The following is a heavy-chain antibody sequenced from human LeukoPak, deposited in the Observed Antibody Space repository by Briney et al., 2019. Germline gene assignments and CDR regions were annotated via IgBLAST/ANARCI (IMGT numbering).Heavy chain of an antibody. D-gene: IGHD2-15*01. CDR2: ISSSSSYI. Sequence: GGSLRLSCAASGFTFGSYSMNWVRQAPGKGLEWVSSISSSSSYIYYADSVKGRFTISRDNAKNSLYLQMNSLRAEDTAVYYCATLGYCSGGSCLTDYWGQGTLVTVSS. J-gene: IGHJ4*02. CDR3: ATLGYCSGGSCLTDY. CDR1: GFTFGSYS. V-gene: IGHV3-21*01.